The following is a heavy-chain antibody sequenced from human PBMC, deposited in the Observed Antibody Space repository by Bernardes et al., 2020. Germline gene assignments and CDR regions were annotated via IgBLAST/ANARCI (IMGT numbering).Heavy chain of an antibody. J-gene: IGHJ6*02. CDR1: GGSISSYY. D-gene: IGHD6-13*01. V-gene: IGHV4-59*01. Sequence: TLSLTCTVSGGSISSYYWSWIWQPPGKGLEWIGYTYYSGSTNYNSSLKSRLTISVDTSKNQFSLKLSSVTAADTAVYYCACAETGCTAGAGKGVGKGSYRAENCYDYGMDVWGQGTTVTVS. CDR3: ACAETGCTAGAGKGVGKGSYRAENCYDYGMDV. CDR2: TYYSGST.